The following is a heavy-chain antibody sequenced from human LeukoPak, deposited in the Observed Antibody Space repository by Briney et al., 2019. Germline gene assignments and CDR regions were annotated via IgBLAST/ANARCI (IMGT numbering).Heavy chain of an antibody. CDR2: ISWNSGSI. CDR3: AKDIRGDGYKLYYFDY. J-gene: IGHJ4*02. CDR1: GFTFDDYA. D-gene: IGHD5-24*01. Sequence: PGGSLRLSCAASGFTFDDYAMHWVRQAPGKGLEWVSGISWNSGSIGYADSVKGRFTISRDNAKNSLYLQMNSLRAEDTALYYCAKDIRGDGYKLYYFDYWGQGTLVTVSS. V-gene: IGHV3-9*01.